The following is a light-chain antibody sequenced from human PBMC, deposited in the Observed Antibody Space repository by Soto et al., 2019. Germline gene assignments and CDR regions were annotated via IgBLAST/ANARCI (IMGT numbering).Light chain of an antibody. CDR1: SSDVGGYNY. J-gene: IGLJ1*01. CDR2: DVS. V-gene: IGLV2-14*01. Sequence: QSALTQPASVSGSPGQSITISCTGTSSDVGGYNYVSWYQQYPGKAPKLMIYDVSNRPSGVSNRFSGSKSGNTASLTISGLQADDEADYYCSSYTSISTYVFGTGTKVTVL. CDR3: SSYTSISTYV.